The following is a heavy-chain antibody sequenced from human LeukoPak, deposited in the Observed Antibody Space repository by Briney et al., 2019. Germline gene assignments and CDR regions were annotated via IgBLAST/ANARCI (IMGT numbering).Heavy chain of an antibody. CDR2: INHSGST. CDR1: DGSFSGYY. CDR3: ARVGPYRAARPRIDYYYYYMDV. Sequence: PSETLSLTCGVYDGSFSGYYWSWIRQPPGKGLEWIGEINHSGSTNYNPSLKSRVTISVDTSKNQFSLKLSSVTAADTAVYYCARVGPYRAARPRIDYYYYYMDVWGKGTTVTVSS. V-gene: IGHV4-34*01. D-gene: IGHD6-6*01. J-gene: IGHJ6*03.